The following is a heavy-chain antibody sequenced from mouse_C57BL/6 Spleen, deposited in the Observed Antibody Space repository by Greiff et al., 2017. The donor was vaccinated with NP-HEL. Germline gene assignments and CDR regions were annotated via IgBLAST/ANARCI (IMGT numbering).Heavy chain of an antibody. Sequence: VQLQESGAELVKPGASVKISCKASGYAFSSYWMNWVKQRPGKGLEWIGQIYPGDGDTNYNGKFKGKATLTADKSSSTAYMQLSSLTSEDSAVYFCARVGGYDYDDYAMDYWGQGTSVTVSS. J-gene: IGHJ4*01. CDR2: IYPGDGDT. V-gene: IGHV1-80*01. D-gene: IGHD2-4*01. CDR1: GYAFSSYW. CDR3: ARVGGYDYDDYAMDY.